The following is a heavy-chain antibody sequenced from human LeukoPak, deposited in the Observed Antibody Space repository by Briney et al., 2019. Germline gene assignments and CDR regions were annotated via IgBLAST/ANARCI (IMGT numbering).Heavy chain of an antibody. J-gene: IGHJ4*02. Sequence: GGSLRLSCAASGFTFSSYDMHWVRQAPGKGLEWVSAISGSGGSTYYADSVKGRFTISRDNSKNTLYLQMNSLRAEDTAVYYCAKDRLMTRTLFDYWGQGTLVTVSS. CDR3: AKDRLMTRTLFDY. CDR2: ISGSGGST. CDR1: GFTFSSYD. D-gene: IGHD3-16*01. V-gene: IGHV3-23*01.